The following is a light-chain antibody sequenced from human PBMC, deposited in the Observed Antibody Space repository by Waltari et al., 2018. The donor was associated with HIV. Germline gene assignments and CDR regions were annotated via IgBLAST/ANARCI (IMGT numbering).Light chain of an antibody. J-gene: IGLJ3*02. CDR2: EVR. CDR3: SSYTNSRTLWV. V-gene: IGLV2-14*03. Sequence: LTQPASVSGSPGPSLTIPCPGTHGDIGGYDFVSWYQQYPGKAPKFIIYEVRNRPSGVSHRFSGSKSGNTASLTISGLQAEDEATYYCSSYTNSRTLWVFGGGTRLTVL. CDR1: HGDIGGYDF.